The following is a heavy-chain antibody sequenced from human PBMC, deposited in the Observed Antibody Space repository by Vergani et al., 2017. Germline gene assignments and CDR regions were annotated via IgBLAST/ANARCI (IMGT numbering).Heavy chain of an antibody. Sequence: EVQLLESGGGLVQPGGSLRLSCAASGFTFSSYAMSWVRQAPGKGLEWVSAISGSGGSTYYADSVKGRFTISRDNSKNTLYLQMNSLRAEDTAVYYCAXGGSGHYDILTGHGGWYYFDYWGQGTLVTVSS. J-gene: IGHJ4*02. CDR3: AXGGSGHYDILTGHGGWYYFDY. V-gene: IGHV3-23*01. CDR1: GFTFSSYA. CDR2: ISGSGGST. D-gene: IGHD3-9*01.